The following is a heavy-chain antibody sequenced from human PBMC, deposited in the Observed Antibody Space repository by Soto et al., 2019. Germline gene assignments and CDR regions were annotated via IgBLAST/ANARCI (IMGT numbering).Heavy chain of an antibody. CDR1: GFTFSNYW. CDR3: AYPRNYYQYARDV. Sequence: GGSLRLSCAASGFTFSNYWMFWVRQAPGRGLVWVSRINSDGSSTTYADSVKGRFTISRDNAKNTLYLQMNSLRGEDTAVYYCAYPRNYYQYARDVWGQGTTVTVSS. V-gene: IGHV3-74*01. CDR2: INSDGSST. J-gene: IGHJ6*02.